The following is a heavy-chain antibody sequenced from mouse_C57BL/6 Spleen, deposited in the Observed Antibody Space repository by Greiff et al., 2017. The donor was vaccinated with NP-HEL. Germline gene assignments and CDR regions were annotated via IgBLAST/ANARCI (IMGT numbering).Heavy chain of an antibody. J-gene: IGHJ4*01. CDR2: ISSGGDYI. CDR3: TRVLRLRAMDY. D-gene: IGHD3-2*02. Sequence: EVHLVESGEGLVKPGGSLKLSCAASGFTFSSYAMSWVRQTPEKRLEWAAYISSGGDYIYYADTVKGRFTISRDNARNTLYLQMSSLKSEDTAMYYCTRVLRLRAMDYWGQGTSVTVSS. CDR1: GFTFSSYA. V-gene: IGHV5-9-1*02.